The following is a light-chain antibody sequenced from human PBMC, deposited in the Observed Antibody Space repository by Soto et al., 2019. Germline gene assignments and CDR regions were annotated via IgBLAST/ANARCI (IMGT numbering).Light chain of an antibody. CDR1: SSDVGGYNY. Sequence: QSALTQPASVSGSPGQSITISCTGTSSDVGGYNYVSWYQQHPGKAPKIMIYEVSNRPSGVSNRFSGSKSGNTASLTISGLQAEDEAGYYCSSYSSRRTYVFGTGTKLTVL. CDR3: SSYSSRRTYV. V-gene: IGLV2-14*01. J-gene: IGLJ1*01. CDR2: EVS.